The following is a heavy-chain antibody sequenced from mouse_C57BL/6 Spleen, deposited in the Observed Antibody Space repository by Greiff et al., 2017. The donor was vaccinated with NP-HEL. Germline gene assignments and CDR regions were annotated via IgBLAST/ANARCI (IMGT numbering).Heavy chain of an antibody. V-gene: IGHV14-2*01. D-gene: IGHD2-3*01. Sequence: VQLQQSGAYLARPGASVRLSCIASGFNIKDYYMHWVKQRTEQGLEWIGRIDPEDGESQSAPKFQGKATITADTSSNTAYLQLSSLTSEDTAVYYCARYDPFAYWGHGTLVTVSA. J-gene: IGHJ3*01. CDR3: ARYDPFAY. CDR1: GFNIKDYY. CDR2: IDPEDGES.